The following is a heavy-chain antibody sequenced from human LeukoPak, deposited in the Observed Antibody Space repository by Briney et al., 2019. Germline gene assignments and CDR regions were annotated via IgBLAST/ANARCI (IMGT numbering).Heavy chain of an antibody. CDR2: IKQDGSEK. CDR1: GFTFSSYW. J-gene: IGHJ5*01. V-gene: IGHV3-7*03. D-gene: IGHD1-14*01. CDR3: AKKYNTGLDP. Sequence: GGSLRLSCAASGFTFSSYWMTWVRQAPGKGLEWVANIKQDGSEKFYVDSVKGRFTISRDSAKNSLYLQMNSLRAEDTAVYYCAKKYNTGLDPWGQGILVTVSS.